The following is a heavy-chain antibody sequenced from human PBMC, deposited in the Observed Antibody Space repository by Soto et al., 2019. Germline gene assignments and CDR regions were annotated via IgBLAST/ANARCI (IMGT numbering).Heavy chain of an antibody. J-gene: IGHJ3*01. Sequence: EVQLVESGGGLVQPGGSLRLSCAASGFTFSSSEMYWVRQAPGKGQEWISYIHSGGQTIFYAESVKGRFTISRHNAKNSVYLQRNSLRAEDTAIYYYARRGSRWGQGTMVTVSS. CDR2: IHSGGQTI. CDR1: GFTFSSSE. D-gene: IGHD2-15*01. V-gene: IGHV3-48*03. CDR3: ARRGSR.